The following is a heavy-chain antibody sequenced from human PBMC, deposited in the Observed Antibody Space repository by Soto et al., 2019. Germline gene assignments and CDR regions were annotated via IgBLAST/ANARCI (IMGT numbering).Heavy chain of an antibody. J-gene: IGHJ4*02. Sequence: GGSLRLSCAASGFTFSSYWMHWVRQAPGKGLVWVSRINSDGSSTSYADSVKGRFTISRDNAKNTLYLQMNSLRAEDTAVYYCATLASVQLERYDYWGQGTLVTVSS. V-gene: IGHV3-74*01. D-gene: IGHD1-1*01. CDR1: GFTFSSYW. CDR3: ATLASVQLERYDY. CDR2: INSDGSST.